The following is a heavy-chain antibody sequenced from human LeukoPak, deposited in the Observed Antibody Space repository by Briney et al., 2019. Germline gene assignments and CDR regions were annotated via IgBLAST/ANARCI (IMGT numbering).Heavy chain of an antibody. J-gene: IGHJ4*02. Sequence: SETLSLTCSVSGGSISIYYWSWIRQPAGKGLEWIGHIYTSGSTNYNPSLKSRVTMSVDTSKNQFSLKLSSVTAADTAVYYCARGPTTVTRAFDYWGQGTLVTVSS. CDR1: GGSISIYY. V-gene: IGHV4-4*07. CDR3: ARGPTTVTRAFDY. CDR2: IYTSGST. D-gene: IGHD4-17*01.